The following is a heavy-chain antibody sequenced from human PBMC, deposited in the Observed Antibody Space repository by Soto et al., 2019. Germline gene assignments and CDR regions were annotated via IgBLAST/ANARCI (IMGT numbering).Heavy chain of an antibody. CDR3: TRDWDSSVSTWDSGGH. D-gene: IGHD3-9*01. J-gene: IGHJ4*02. Sequence: QVHLVQSGAEVKKPGSSVKVSCKASGGTFSPYTINWVRQAPGQGLEWMGRIIPFLGVTNHAQKFQDRVTITAEKSRSKPARDLGSRSSEAPAVYYCTRDWDSSVSTWDSGGHWGQGPRVPFSS. V-gene: IGHV1-69*02. CDR1: GGTFSPYT. CDR2: IIPFLGVT.